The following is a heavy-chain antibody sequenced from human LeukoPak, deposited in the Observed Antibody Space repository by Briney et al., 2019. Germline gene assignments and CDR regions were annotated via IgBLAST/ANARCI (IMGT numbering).Heavy chain of an antibody. CDR3: AKNIGDYGDY. V-gene: IGHV3-74*01. CDR2: ITNDGSST. Sequence: PGGSLRLSCAASGLTFSSHWMHWVRQAPGKGLVWVSRITNDGSSTTYADSVKGRFTISRDNAKNMLYLQVNSLRADDTAVYYCAKNIGDYGDYWGQGTLVTVSS. D-gene: IGHD2/OR15-2a*01. CDR1: GLTFSSHW. J-gene: IGHJ4*02.